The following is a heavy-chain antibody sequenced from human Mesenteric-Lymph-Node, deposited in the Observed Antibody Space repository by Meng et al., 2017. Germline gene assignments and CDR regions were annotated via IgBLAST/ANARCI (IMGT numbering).Heavy chain of an antibody. CDR3: ARGPSSSKTYYFDY. V-gene: IGHV4-31*01. J-gene: IGHJ4*02. CDR1: GGSISSGGYY. D-gene: IGHD6-13*01. Sequence: QGQLQESGPGLVKPSQTLSLTCTVAGGSISSGGYYWSWIRQHPGKGLEWIGYIYYSGSTYYNPSLKSLVTISVDTSKNQFSLKLSSVTAADTAVYYCARGPSSSKTYYFDYWGQGTLVTVSS. CDR2: IYYSGST.